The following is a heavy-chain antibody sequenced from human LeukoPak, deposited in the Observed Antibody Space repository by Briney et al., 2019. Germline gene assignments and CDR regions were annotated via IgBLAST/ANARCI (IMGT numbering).Heavy chain of an antibody. D-gene: IGHD3-9*01. CDR1: GFTFSSYW. CDR3: ARFSDILTGYYDTFDY. Sequence: GGSLRLSCAASGFTFSSYWMSWVRQPPGKGLEWVANIKQDGSEKYYVDSVKGRFTISRDNAKNSLYLQMNSLRAEDTAVYYCARFSDILTGYYDTFDYWGQGTLVTVSS. CDR2: IKQDGSEK. J-gene: IGHJ4*02. V-gene: IGHV3-7*01.